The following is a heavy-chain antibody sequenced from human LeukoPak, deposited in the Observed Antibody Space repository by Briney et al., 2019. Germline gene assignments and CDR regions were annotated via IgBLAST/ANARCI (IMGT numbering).Heavy chain of an antibody. D-gene: IGHD5-18*01. CDR3: ARDLKDTAVPRDYYYYGMDV. CDR1: GYTFTGYY. Sequence: ASVKVSCKASGYTFTGYYMHWVRQAPGQGLEWMGWINPNSGGTNYAQKFQGRVTMTRDTSISTAYMELSRLRSDDTAVYYCARDLKDTAVPRDYYYYGMDVWGQGTTVTVSS. J-gene: IGHJ6*02. V-gene: IGHV1-2*02. CDR2: INPNSGGT.